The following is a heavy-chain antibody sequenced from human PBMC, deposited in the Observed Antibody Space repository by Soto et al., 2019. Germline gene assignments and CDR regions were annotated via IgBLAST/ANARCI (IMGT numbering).Heavy chain of an antibody. D-gene: IGHD3-3*02. CDR3: AKKSISYNGSYDSFEV. CDR2: IGGGDDI. CDR1: GFTFSNYA. J-gene: IGHJ3*01. V-gene: IGHV3-23*01. Sequence: VQLLESGGGLVQPGGSLRLSCEASGFTFSNYAMAWVRQTPGEGPEWVSTIGGGDDIFYAESVKGRFIISRDDSRSTMYLQMDNLRVQDTAIYFCAKKSISYNGSYDSFEVWCQGTEVSVAS.